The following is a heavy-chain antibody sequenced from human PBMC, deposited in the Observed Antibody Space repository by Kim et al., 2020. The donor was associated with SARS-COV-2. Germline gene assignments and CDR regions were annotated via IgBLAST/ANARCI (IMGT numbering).Heavy chain of an antibody. J-gene: IGHJ5*02. CDR3: ARDWSMVRGAYPNWFDP. Sequence: GGSLRLSCAASGFTFSSYGMHWVRQAPGKGLEWVAVISYDGSNKYYADSVKGRFTISRDNSKNTLYLQMNSLRAEDTAVYYCARDWSMVRGAYPNWFDPWGQGTLVTVSS. CDR2: ISYDGSNK. D-gene: IGHD3-10*01. CDR1: GFTFSSYG. V-gene: IGHV3-33*05.